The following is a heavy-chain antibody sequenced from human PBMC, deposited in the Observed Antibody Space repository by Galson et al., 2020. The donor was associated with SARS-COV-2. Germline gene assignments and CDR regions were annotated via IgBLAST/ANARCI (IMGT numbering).Heavy chain of an antibody. CDR3: ASSRATGELDV. V-gene: IGHV3-23*01. CDR1: GFTFSSYA. Sequence: GESLKISCAASGFTFSSYAMSWVRQAPGKGLEWVSAISGSGGSTYYADSVKGRFTISRDNSKNTLYLQMNSLRAEDTAVYYCASSRATGELDVWGQGTTVTVSS. CDR2: ISGSGGST. J-gene: IGHJ6*02. D-gene: IGHD7-27*01.